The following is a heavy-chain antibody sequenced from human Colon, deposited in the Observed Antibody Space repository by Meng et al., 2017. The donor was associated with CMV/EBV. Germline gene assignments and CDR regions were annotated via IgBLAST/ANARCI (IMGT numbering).Heavy chain of an antibody. CDR3: ARDRPARVCGGDCWLDD. D-gene: IGHD2-21*02. CDR1: TFTRLP. Sequence: TFTRLPLHWVPQAPGQRLGWMLWLNAGHGDTTYSQTFQDSLTMTRDTSASTAYMELSNLSSEDTAVYYCARDRPARVCGGDCWLDDWGQGTLVTVSS. CDR2: LNAGHGDT. J-gene: IGHJ4*02. V-gene: IGHV1-3*01.